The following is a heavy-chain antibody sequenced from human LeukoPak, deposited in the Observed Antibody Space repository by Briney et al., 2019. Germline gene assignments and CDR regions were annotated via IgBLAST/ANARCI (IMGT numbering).Heavy chain of an antibody. CDR1: GFTFSSYS. CDR2: ISSSSYI. J-gene: IGHJ5*02. Sequence: GGSLRLSCAASGFTFSSYSMNWVRQAPGKGLEWVSSISSSSYIYYADSVKGRFTISRDNAKNSLYLQMNSLRTEDTAVYYCARQVDTGNWFDPWGQGTLVTVSS. CDR3: ARQVDTGNWFDP. V-gene: IGHV3-21*04. D-gene: IGHD5-18*01.